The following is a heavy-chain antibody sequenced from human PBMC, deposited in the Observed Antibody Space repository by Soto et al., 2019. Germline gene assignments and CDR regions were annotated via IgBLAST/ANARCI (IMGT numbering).Heavy chain of an antibody. V-gene: IGHV4-30-2*01. Sequence: QLRLQESASRLVKPSQTLSLTCTVSGGSISSGGYSWSWLRQTPGNGLEWIGYMYHVGTTYARTFYTPALGSRVTISVDRSSNQFSLRLSSVSAADTAVYYCARDNDAGIDVCGQGTTVTVSS. D-gene: IGHD1-1*01. J-gene: IGHJ6*02. CDR2: MYHVGTTYART. CDR3: ARDNDAGIDV. CDR1: GGSISSGGYS.